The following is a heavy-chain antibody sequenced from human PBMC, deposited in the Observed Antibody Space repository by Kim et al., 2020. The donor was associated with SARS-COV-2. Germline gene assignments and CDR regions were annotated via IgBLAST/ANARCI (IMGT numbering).Heavy chain of an antibody. J-gene: IGHJ6*02. D-gene: IGHD3-10*01. CDR2: IWYDGSNK. CDR3: AKDFGGPAMGPHLWFGDYYYYGMDV. CDR1: GFTFSSYG. V-gene: IGHV3-33*06. Sequence: GGSLRLSCAASGFTFSSYGMHWVRQAPGKGLEWVAVIWYDGSNKYYADSVKGRFTISRDNSKNTLYLQMNSLRAEDTAVYYCAKDFGGPAMGPHLWFGDYYYYGMDVWGQGTTVTVSS.